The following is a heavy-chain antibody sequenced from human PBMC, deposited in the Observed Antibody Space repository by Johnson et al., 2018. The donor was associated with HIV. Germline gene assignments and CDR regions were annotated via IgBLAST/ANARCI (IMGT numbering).Heavy chain of an antibody. CDR3: ARALSVLQFLEWLLGDAFDI. CDR2: ISYDGSNK. D-gene: IGHD3-3*01. J-gene: IGHJ3*02. V-gene: IGHV3-30-3*01. Sequence: QVQLVESGGGVVQPGRSLRLSCAASGFTFSSYAMHWVRQAPGKGLEWVAVISYDGSNKYYADSVKGRFTIPRDHSKNTLYLQMNRLRAEDTAVYYCARALSVLQFLEWLLGDAFDIWGQGTMVTVSS. CDR1: GFTFSSYA.